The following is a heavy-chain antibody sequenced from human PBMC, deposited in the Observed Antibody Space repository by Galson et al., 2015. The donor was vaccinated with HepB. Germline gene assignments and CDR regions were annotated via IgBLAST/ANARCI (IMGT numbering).Heavy chain of an antibody. CDR1: GGSFSGYY. J-gene: IGHJ5*02. CDR3: ARGASTPYCSSTRCYLWFDP. Sequence: LSLTCAVYGGSFSGYYWTWIRQPPGKGLEWIGEINHSGSTNYNPSLKSRVTISVDTSKNQFSLKLSSVTAADTAVYYCARGASTPYCSSTRCYLWFDPWGQGTLVTVSS. D-gene: IGHD2-2*01. CDR2: INHSGST. V-gene: IGHV4-34*01.